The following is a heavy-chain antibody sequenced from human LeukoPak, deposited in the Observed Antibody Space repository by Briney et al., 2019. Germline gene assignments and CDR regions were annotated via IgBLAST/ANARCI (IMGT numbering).Heavy chain of an antibody. D-gene: IGHD5-12*01. J-gene: IGHJ6*03. CDR2: INPSGGSI. V-gene: IGHV1-46*01. CDR1: GYTFTSYY. CDR3: ARDIVATPIGFYYYYMDV. Sequence: ASVKVSCKASGYTFTSYYMHWVRQAPGQGLEWMGIINPSGGSISYAQKFQGRVTMTRDTSISTAYMELSRLRSDDTAVYYCARDIVATPIGFYYYYMDVWGKGTTVTISS.